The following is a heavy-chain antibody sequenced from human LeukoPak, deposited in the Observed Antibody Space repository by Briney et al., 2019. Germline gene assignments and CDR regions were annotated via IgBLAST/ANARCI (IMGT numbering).Heavy chain of an antibody. D-gene: IGHD3-22*01. J-gene: IGHJ4*02. CDR2: IYYSGST. CDR3: ARSYYYDSSDYLY. Sequence: SETLSLTCTASGGSISSYYWSWIRQPPGKGLEWIGYIYYSGSTNYNPSLKSRVTISVDTSKNQFSLKLSSVTAADTAVYYCARSYYYDSSDYLYWGRGTLVTVSS. CDR1: GGSISSYY. V-gene: IGHV4-59*08.